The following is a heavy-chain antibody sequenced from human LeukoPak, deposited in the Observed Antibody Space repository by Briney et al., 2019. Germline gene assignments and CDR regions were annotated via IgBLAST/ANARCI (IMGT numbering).Heavy chain of an antibody. Sequence: PSETLSLTCAVSGGSISSYYWGWIRQPPGKGLEWIGSIYYSGSTCYNPSLKSRVTISVDTSKNQFSLKLSSVTAADTAVYYCARDYYDFWSGYYTNYYYYYYMDVWGKGTTVTVSS. V-gene: IGHV4-39*07. CDR2: IYYSGST. CDR1: GGSISSYY. D-gene: IGHD3-3*01. CDR3: ARDYYDFWSGYYTNYYYYYYMDV. J-gene: IGHJ6*03.